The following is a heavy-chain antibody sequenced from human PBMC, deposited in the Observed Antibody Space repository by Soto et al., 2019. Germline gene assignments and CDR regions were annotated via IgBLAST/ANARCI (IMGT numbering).Heavy chain of an antibody. CDR3: ARPCCGYSYAGDAFDI. V-gene: IGHV5-51*01. Sequence: PGESLKISCRGSGYRFTSYWIGWVRQMLGKGLEWMGIIYPGDSDTRYSPSFQGQVTISADKSISTAYLQWSSLKASDTAMYYCARPCCGYSYAGDAFDIWGRGTMVTVS. J-gene: IGHJ3*02. CDR1: GYRFTSYW. D-gene: IGHD5-18*01. CDR2: IYPGDSDT.